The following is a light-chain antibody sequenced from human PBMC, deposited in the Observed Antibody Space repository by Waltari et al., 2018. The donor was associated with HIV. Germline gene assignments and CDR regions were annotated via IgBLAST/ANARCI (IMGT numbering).Light chain of an antibody. Sequence: QSALTQPASVSGSPGQSVTTSGTGATSDVGAYAYVSWYQQHPGKAPKLSIYEVTNRPSGVSNRFSGSKSGITASLTISGLHTEDEADYYCSSYTNINTVVFGGGTKLTVL. CDR1: TSDVGAYAY. V-gene: IGLV2-14*01. CDR2: EVT. CDR3: SSYTNINTVV. J-gene: IGLJ2*01.